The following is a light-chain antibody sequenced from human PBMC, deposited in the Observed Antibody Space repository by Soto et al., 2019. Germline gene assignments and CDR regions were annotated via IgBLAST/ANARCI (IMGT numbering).Light chain of an antibody. J-gene: IGLJ1*01. Sequence: QSVLTQPASVSGSPGQSITISCTGTSSDVGSNKLVSWYQQHPGKAPKLMIYEVSRRPSGVSNRFSGSKSGNTASLTISGLQAEDEADYYCSSFARSSTPFGSGTKVTVL. CDR3: SSFARSSTP. V-gene: IGLV2-23*02. CDR1: SSDVGSNKL. CDR2: EVS.